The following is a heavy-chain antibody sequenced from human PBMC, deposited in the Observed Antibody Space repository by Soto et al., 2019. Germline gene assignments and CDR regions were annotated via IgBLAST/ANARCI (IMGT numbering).Heavy chain of an antibody. CDR3: ARDSSSWYY. J-gene: IGHJ4*02. D-gene: IGHD6-13*01. CDR1: GFTFNTYS. V-gene: IGHV3-48*02. Sequence: EVQLVESGGGLVQPGGSLRLSCAASGFTFNTYSMNWVHQAPGKGLEWVSYISGGSSTMYYADSVKGRFTISRDNAKNLLYLQMNSLRDEDTAVYYCARDSSSWYYWGQGTLVTVSS. CDR2: ISGGSSTM.